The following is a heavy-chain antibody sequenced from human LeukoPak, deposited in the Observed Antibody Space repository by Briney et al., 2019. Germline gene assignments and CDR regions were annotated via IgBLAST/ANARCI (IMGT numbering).Heavy chain of an antibody. D-gene: IGHD1-26*01. CDR2: IYPGDSDI. J-gene: IGHJ4*02. CDR1: GYNFDSYW. V-gene: IGHV5-51*01. Sequence: GESLKISCKGSGYNFDSYWIGWVRQMPGKGPEWMVIIYPGDSDIKYGPSFEGQVTISADKSDSTAYLQWSSLKASDTAMYYCARHPRGASYTDYWGQGTLVTVSS. CDR3: ARHPRGASYTDY.